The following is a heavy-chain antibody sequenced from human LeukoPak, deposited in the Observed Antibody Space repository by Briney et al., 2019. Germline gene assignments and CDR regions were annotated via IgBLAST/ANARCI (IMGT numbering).Heavy chain of an antibody. J-gene: IGHJ6*03. CDR1: GGSFSGYY. V-gene: IGHV4-34*01. CDR3: ARRMGRRFGERYYYYHYMDV. D-gene: IGHD3-10*01. Sequence: SETLSLTCAVYGGSFSGYYWSWIRQPPGKGLEWIGEINHSGSINYNSSLKSRVTISVDTSKNQFSLKLCSVTAADTAVYYCARRMGRRFGERYYYYHYMDVWGKGTTVTISS. CDR2: INHSGSI.